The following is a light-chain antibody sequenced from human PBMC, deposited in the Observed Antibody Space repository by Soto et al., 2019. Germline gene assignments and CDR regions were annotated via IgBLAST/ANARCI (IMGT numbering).Light chain of an antibody. CDR3: XXXNNWPYT. CDR1: QSVSDN. V-gene: IGKV3-15*01. CDR2: GAS. J-gene: IGKJ2*01. Sequence: EIVMTQSPATLSVSPGERATLSCRASQSVSDNLAWYQRKPGQAPRLLIYGASTRATGIPARFSGSGSETEFTLTISSLQSXXXAXXXXXXXNNWPYTFGQGTKVDIK.